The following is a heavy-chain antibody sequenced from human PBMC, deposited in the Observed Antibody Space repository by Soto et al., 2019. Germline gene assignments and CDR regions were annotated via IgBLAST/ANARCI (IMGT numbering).Heavy chain of an antibody. CDR1: GASIGSYH. CDR3: ARAVVPHTCCAFDI. D-gene: IGHD2-21*01. Sequence: KTSETLSLTCAVSGASIGSYHWSWIRQPPGKGLEWIGFLYHSGTTNYNPSLKSRVTMSADTSRSQFSLRLSSVTAADTAVYYCARAVVPHTCCAFDIWGQGTMVTVSS. J-gene: IGHJ3*02. CDR2: LYHSGTT. V-gene: IGHV4-59*01.